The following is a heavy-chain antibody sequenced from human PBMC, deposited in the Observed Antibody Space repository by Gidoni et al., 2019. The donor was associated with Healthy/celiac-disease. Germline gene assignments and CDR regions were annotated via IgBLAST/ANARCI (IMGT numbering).Heavy chain of an antibody. Sequence: QITLKESGPTLVKPTQTLTLTCTFSGFSLRTSGVGVGWIRQPPGKALEWLALIYWDDDKRYIPSLKSRLTITKDTSKNQVVLTMTNMDPVDTATYYCAHRKQTYSSSPTDLDYWGQGTLVTVSS. CDR3: AHRKQTYSSSPTDLDY. CDR2: IYWDDDK. CDR1: GFSLRTSGVG. V-gene: IGHV2-5*02. J-gene: IGHJ4*02. D-gene: IGHD6-13*01.